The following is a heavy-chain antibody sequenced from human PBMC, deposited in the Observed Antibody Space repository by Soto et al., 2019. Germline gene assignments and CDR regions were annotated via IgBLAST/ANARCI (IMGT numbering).Heavy chain of an antibody. Sequence: GGSLRLSCAASGFNFTNAWMTLVRQSPGKGLECVCRIRSKTDGGTADFAAPVKGRFSISRDDSKKTLFLQMNSLKTEDTAVYYCTTLPLDYWGQGILVTVS. J-gene: IGHJ4*02. CDR2: IRSKTDGGTA. CDR3: TTLPLDY. V-gene: IGHV3-15*01. CDR1: GFNFTNAW.